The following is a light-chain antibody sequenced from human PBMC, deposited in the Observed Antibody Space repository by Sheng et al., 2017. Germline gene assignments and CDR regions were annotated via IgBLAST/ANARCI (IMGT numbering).Light chain of an antibody. J-gene: IGKJ1*01. CDR3: QQSYSTPVA. CDR2: DAS. Sequence: DIQMTQSPTSLSASVGDRVTITCRASQSIATYLNWYQQKPGKAPKFLIYDASKLQSGVPSRFXGSGSGTDFSLTISSLQPEDFATYYCQQSYSTPVAFGQGTRVE. CDR1: QSIATY. V-gene: IGKV1-39*01.